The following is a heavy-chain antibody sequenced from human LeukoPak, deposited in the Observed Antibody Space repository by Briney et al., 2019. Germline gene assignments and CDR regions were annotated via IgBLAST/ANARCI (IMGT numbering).Heavy chain of an antibody. J-gene: IGHJ4*02. CDR1: GYSFTRYW. CDR3: ARRFPYSGSYSDYFDY. CDR2: IYPGDSDT. Sequence: GESLKISFKGSGYSFTRYWIGWVRQIPGKGLEWMGIIYPGDSDTRYSPSFQGQVTISADKSITTAYLQWSSLKASDTAMYYCARRFPYSGSYSDYFDYWGQGTLVTVSS. V-gene: IGHV5-51*01. D-gene: IGHD1-26*01.